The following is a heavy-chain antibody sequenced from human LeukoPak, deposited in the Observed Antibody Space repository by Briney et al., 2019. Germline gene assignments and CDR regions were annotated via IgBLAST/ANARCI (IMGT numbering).Heavy chain of an antibody. J-gene: IGHJ6*02. D-gene: IGHD6-19*01. CDR2: ISAYNGNT. Sequence: ASVKVSCKASRYTFTSYGISWLRQAPGQGLEWMGWISAYNGNTNYAQKLQGRVTMTTDTSTSTAYMELRSLRSDDTAVYYCARDLPAGTYYYYGMDVWGQGTTVTVSS. V-gene: IGHV1-18*01. CDR1: RYTFTSYG. CDR3: ARDLPAGTYYYYGMDV.